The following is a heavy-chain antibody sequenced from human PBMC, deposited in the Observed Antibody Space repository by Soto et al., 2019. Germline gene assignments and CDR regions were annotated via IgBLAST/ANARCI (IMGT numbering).Heavy chain of an antibody. D-gene: IGHD5-12*01. Sequence: GESLKISCQGSGYNFATHWVGWVRHKAGKGLEWMGIIFPGDAETRYSPSFQGHITISADKSISIAYLRWSSLKASDTGMYYCATPGGFGMDVWGQGTTVTVSS. CDR1: GYNFATHW. J-gene: IGHJ6*02. CDR2: IFPGDAET. V-gene: IGHV5-51*01. CDR3: ATPGGFGMDV.